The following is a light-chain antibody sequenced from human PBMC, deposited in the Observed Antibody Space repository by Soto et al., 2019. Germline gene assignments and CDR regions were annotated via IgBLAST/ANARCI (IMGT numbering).Light chain of an antibody. CDR3: HQYNSWPPGT. CDR2: DAS. CDR1: QSFRGL. Sequence: EVVLTQSPVTLSLSPGERATLSCRASQSFRGLLAWYQQKPGQAPRLLXYDASTRATGIPARFSGSGSWTEFTLPISSLQSEDFAPYYGHQYNSWPPGTFGQGTKVDIK. J-gene: IGKJ2*01. V-gene: IGKV3-15*01.